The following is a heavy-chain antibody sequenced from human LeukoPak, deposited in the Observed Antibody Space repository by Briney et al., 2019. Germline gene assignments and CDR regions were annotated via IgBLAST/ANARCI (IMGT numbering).Heavy chain of an antibody. V-gene: IGHV4-59*01. D-gene: IGHD3-3*01. Sequence: SETLSLTCTVSGGSISSYYWSWFRQPPGKGLEWIGYIYYSGSTNYNPSLKSRVTISVDTSKNQFSLKLSSVTAADTAVYYCARESTRITIFGVVIPDAFDIWGQGTMVTVSS. CDR1: GGSISSYY. J-gene: IGHJ3*02. CDR2: IYYSGST. CDR3: ARESTRITIFGVVIPDAFDI.